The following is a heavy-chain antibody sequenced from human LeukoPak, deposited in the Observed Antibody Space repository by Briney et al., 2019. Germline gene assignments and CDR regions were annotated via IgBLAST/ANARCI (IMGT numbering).Heavy chain of an antibody. CDR2: IRCISSYI. D-gene: IGHD6-13*01. J-gene: IGHJ3*02. Sequence: GGSLRLSCAASGFTFSSYSMNWGRQAPGKGLEWVSSIRCISSYIYYAYSAKCRLTIFRDNAKNSLYPQMNSLRAQDAAVYYCAKLGAAAGKYGSAFYIWGQGTMVTVSS. CDR3: AKLGAAAGKYGSAFYI. CDR1: GFTFSSYS. V-gene: IGHV3-21*01.